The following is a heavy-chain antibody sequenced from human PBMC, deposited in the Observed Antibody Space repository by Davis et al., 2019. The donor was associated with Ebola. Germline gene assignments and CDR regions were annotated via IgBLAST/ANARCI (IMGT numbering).Heavy chain of an antibody. V-gene: IGHV3-23*01. D-gene: IGHD2-21*01. CDR2: ISGTGGST. J-gene: IGHJ4*02. CDR1: GFSFSTYV. CDR3: ARDYPWGDAGEEGFDY. Sequence: PGGSLRLSCAASGFSFSTYVMTWVRQAPGSGLEWVSTISGTGGSTYYADSVRGRFTISRDNSKNTLYLLMTFLTAEDTALYYCARDYPWGDAGEEGFDYWGQGTLVTVSS.